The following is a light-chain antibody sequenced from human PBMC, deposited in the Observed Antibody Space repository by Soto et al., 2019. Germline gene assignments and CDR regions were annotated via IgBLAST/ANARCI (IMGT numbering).Light chain of an antibody. CDR1: QSVSSN. CDR2: GAS. J-gene: IGKJ1*01. CDR3: QQYNNWPPWT. Sequence: EIVMTQSPATLSVSPGERATLSCRASQSVSSNLAWYQQKPGQAPRLLIYGASTRATGIPARFSGSGSGKEYTHTISSLQSEDFALYYCQQYNNWPPWTFGQGTKVEIK. V-gene: IGKV3-15*01.